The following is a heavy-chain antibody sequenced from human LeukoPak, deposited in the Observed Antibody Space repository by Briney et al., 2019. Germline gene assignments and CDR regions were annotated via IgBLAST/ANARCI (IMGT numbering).Heavy chain of an antibody. J-gene: IGHJ4*02. D-gene: IGHD3-10*01. CDR2: ISSSGSTI. Sequence: PGGSLRLSCAASGFTFSDYYMSWIRQAPGKGLEWVSHISSSGSTIYYADSVKGRFTISRDNAKNSLYLQMNSLRAEDTAVYYCARVLLWFGELSPDYWGQGTLVTVSS. CDR1: GFTFSDYY. V-gene: IGHV3-11*01. CDR3: ARVLLWFGELSPDY.